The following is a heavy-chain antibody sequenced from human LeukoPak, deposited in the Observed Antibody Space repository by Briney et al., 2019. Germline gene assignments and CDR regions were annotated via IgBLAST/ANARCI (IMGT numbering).Heavy chain of an antibody. CDR2: ISSSGSTI. D-gene: IGHD5-12*01. J-gene: IGHJ4*02. V-gene: IGHV3-48*03. Sequence: GRSLRLSCAASGFTFSSYEMNWVRQAPGKGLEWVSYISSSGSTIYYADSVKGRFTISRDNAKNSLYLQMNSLRAEDTTVYYCARDSVNYDQWGQGTLVTVSS. CDR3: ARDSVNYDQ. CDR1: GFTFSSYE.